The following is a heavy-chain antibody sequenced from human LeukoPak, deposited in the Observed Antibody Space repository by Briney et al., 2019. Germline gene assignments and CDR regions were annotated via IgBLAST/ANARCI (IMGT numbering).Heavy chain of an antibody. CDR1: GFTFSSYA. CDR2: ISGSGGST. V-gene: IGHV3-23*01. D-gene: IGHD6-19*01. CDR3: AKTPGSGWIFDY. Sequence: GGSLTLSCAASGFTFSSYAMSWVRQAPGKGLGWVSLISGSGGSTYYAVSVKGRFTGSRDNSKNTLSLQMNSLRAEDTAVYYCAKTPGSGWIFDYWGQGTLVSVSS. J-gene: IGHJ4*02.